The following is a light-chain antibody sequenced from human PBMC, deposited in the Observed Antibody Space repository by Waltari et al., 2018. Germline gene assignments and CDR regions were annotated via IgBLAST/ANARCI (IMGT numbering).Light chain of an antibody. CDR2: LNSDGTH. CDR3: QTWGTGIRV. V-gene: IGLV4-69*01. CDR1: CGHSNYA. J-gene: IGLJ3*02. Sequence: QLVLTQSPSASASLGASVKLTSTLSCGHSNYAIAWHQQQPEKGPRYLMKLNSDGTHNKGDGIPDRFSGSSSGAERYLTISSLQSEDEADYYCQTWGTGIRVFGGGTKLTVL.